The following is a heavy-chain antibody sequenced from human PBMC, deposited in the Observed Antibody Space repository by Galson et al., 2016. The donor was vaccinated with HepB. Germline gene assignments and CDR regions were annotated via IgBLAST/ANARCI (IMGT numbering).Heavy chain of an antibody. CDR1: GYNFTTYW. V-gene: IGHV5-10-1*01. J-gene: IGHJ4*02. D-gene: IGHD3-22*01. CDR3: ARESSAWDPY. Sequence: QSGAEVKKPGESLRISCEGSGYNFTTYWITWVRQMPGKGLEWMGRIDPSDSYTYCSPSFQGHVTIPADKSISTAYLQWSSLKASDTAMYYCARESSAWDPYWGQGTLVTVSS. CDR2: IDPSDSYT.